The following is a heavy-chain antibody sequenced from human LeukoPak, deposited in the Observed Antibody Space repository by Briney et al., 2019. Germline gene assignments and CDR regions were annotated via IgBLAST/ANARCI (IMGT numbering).Heavy chain of an antibody. CDR2: IKEDGSDN. CDR1: GFTFSRYW. Sequence: GGSLRLSCAASGFTFSRYWMRGVRQAPGKRLEWLANIKEDGSDNNYVDSVKGRFTISRDNANKLLYLQMNSLRGEDTAVYFCARDKIGGSYEAWGQGTLVTVSS. J-gene: IGHJ5*02. CDR3: ARDKIGGSYEA. V-gene: IGHV3-7*01. D-gene: IGHD1-26*01.